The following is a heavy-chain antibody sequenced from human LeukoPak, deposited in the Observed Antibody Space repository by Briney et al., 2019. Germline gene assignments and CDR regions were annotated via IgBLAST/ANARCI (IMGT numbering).Heavy chain of an antibody. CDR3: ARELLWFGELSPYYFDY. V-gene: IGHV3-30*02. CDR1: GFTFSSYG. D-gene: IGHD3-10*01. CDR2: IRYGGSNK. J-gene: IGHJ4*02. Sequence: GGSLRLSCAASGFTFSSYGMNWVRQAPGKGLEWVAFIRYGGSNKYYADSVKGRFTISRDNSKNTLYLQMNSLRAEDTAVYYCARELLWFGELSPYYFDYWGQGTLVTVSS.